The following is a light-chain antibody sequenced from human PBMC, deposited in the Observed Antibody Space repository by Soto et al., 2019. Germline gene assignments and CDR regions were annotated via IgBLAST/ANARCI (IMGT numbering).Light chain of an antibody. Sequence: EIVLTQSPGTLSLSPGEGATLSCRDSQSVSNIYLAWYQQKPGQAPRLLMYGTSNRATGIPDRFIGSGSGTDFTLTISNLEPEDFAVYYCQQFGRSPRTFGQGTKVEIK. CDR3: QQFGRSPRT. CDR2: GTS. V-gene: IGKV3-20*01. CDR1: QSVSNIY. J-gene: IGKJ1*01.